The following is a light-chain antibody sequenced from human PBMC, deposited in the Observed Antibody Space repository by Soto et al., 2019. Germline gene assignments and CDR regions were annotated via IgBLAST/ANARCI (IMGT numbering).Light chain of an antibody. CDR1: QSVSSY. J-gene: IGKJ5*01. CDR3: QQRSNRIT. Sequence: EIVLTQSPATLSLSPGVRATLSCRASQSVSSYLAWYQQKPGQAPRLLIYDASNRATGIPARFSGGGSGTDFTLTISSLEPEDFAVYYCQQRSNRITFGQGTRLEIK. CDR2: DAS. V-gene: IGKV3-11*01.